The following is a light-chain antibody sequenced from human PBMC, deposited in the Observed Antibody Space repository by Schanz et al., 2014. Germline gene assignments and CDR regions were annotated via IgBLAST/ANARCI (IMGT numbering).Light chain of an antibody. V-gene: IGKV2-28*01. CDR2: LVS. CDR3: MQGTHWPT. Sequence: DIVMTQSPLSLPVTPGEPASISCRSSQSLLHRNGFAFLDWYLQKPGQSPHLLIYLVSNRASGVPDRFSGSGSGTDFTLKISRVEAEDVGVYYCMQGTHWPTFGQGTKVEIK. J-gene: IGKJ1*01. CDR1: QSLLHRNGFAF.